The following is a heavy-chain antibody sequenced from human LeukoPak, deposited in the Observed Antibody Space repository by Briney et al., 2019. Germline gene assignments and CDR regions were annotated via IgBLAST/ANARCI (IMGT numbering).Heavy chain of an antibody. D-gene: IGHD3-3*01. Sequence: SETLSLTCAVSGYSISSDYYWGWIRQPPGKGLEWIGSIYHSGSTYYNPSLKSRATKSVDTSKNQFSLKLSSVTAADTAVYYCARGSPDDYDFWGGYPNEQYYFDYWGQGTLVTVSS. CDR3: ARGSPDDYDFWGGYPNEQYYFDY. V-gene: IGHV4-38-2*01. CDR1: GYSISSDYY. J-gene: IGHJ4*02. CDR2: IYHSGST.